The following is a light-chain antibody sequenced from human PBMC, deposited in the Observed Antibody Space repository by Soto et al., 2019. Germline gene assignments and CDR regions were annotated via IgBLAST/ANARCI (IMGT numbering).Light chain of an antibody. J-gene: IGKJ1*01. Sequence: EIVMTQSPATLSVSPGERATLSCRASQDVLTNLAWYQQKPGQSPRLLIYRASTRATGVPARFSGSGSGTEFTLTISSLKSEDFEVYYCQQYNNWPKMFGQGTKVDIK. CDR2: RAS. CDR1: QDVLTN. CDR3: QQYNNWPKM. V-gene: IGKV3-15*01.